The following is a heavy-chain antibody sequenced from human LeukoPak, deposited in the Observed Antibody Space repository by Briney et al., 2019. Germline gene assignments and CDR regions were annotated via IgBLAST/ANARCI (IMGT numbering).Heavy chain of an antibody. Sequence: GGSLRLSCAASGFTFDDYAMHWVRQAPGKGLEWVSGISWNSGSIGYADSVKGRFTISRDNAKNSLYLQMNSLRAEDTAVYYCARLADYGYWGQGTLVTVSS. V-gene: IGHV3-9*01. CDR1: GFTFDDYA. CDR3: ARLADYGY. D-gene: IGHD4-17*01. J-gene: IGHJ4*02. CDR2: ISWNSGSI.